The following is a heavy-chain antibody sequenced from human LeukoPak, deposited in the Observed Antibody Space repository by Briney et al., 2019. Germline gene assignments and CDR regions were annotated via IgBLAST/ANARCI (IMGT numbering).Heavy chain of an antibody. Sequence: SETLSLTCTVPGGSTSSSSYYWGWIRQPPGKGLEWIGSIYHSGSTYYNPSLKSRVTISVDTSKNQFSLKLSSVTAADTAVYYCARLDIVVVPAASEDARYYYYYYMDVWGKGTTVTISS. D-gene: IGHD2-2*03. CDR3: ARLDIVVVPAASEDARYYYYYYMDV. J-gene: IGHJ6*03. CDR1: GGSTSSSSYY. V-gene: IGHV4-39*07. CDR2: IYHSGST.